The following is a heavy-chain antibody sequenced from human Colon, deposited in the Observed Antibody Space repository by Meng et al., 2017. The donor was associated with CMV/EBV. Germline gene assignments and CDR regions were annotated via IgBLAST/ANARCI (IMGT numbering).Heavy chain of an antibody. D-gene: IGHD3-3*01. V-gene: IGHV4-39*01. Sequence: GSLRLSCTVSGGSISSTNYYWGWIRQPPGKGMEWIGSIYHSGSTYYNPSLKSRVTMSVDTSKNQISLTLSSGTAADTAVYYCARHPYYDFWSGYYFTYLDYWGQGTLVTVSS. CDR3: ARHPYYDFWSGYYFTYLDY. CDR2: IYHSGST. J-gene: IGHJ4*02. CDR1: GGSISSTNYY.